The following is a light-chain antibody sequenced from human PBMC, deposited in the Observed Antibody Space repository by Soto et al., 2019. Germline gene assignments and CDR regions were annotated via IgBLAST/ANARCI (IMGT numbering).Light chain of an antibody. CDR2: EVS. J-gene: IGLJ2*01. CDR1: SSDVGGYNY. CDR3: SSYAGSNGVV. V-gene: IGLV2-8*01. Sequence: QAVLTQPPSASGSPGQSVTISCTGTSSDVGGYNYVSWYQQHPGKAPKLMIYEVSKRPSGVPDRFSGSKSGNTASLTVSGLQAEDEADYYCSSYAGSNGVVFGGGTQLTVL.